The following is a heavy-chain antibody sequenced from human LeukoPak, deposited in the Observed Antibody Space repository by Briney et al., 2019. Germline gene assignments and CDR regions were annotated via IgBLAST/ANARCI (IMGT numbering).Heavy chain of an antibody. D-gene: IGHD3-9*01. CDR3: ARREQYYDILTGSSRAMG. J-gene: IGHJ4*02. V-gene: IGHV4-30-4*08. CDR1: GGSISSGDYY. Sequence: PSQTLSLTCTVSGGSISSGDYYWSWIRQPPGKGLEWIGYIYYRGSTYYNPSLKSRVTISVDTSKNQFSLKRISVTAADTAVYYCARREQYYDILTGSSRAMGWGQGTLVTVSS. CDR2: IYYRGST.